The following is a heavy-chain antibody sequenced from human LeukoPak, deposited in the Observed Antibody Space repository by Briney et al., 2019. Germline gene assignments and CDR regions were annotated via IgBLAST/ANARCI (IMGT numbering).Heavy chain of an antibody. V-gene: IGHV4-34*01. CDR1: GGSFSGYY. J-gene: IGHJ5*02. Sequence: SETLSLTCAVYGGSFSGYYWSWIRQPPGKGLEWIGEINHSGSTNYNPSLKSRVTISVDTSKNQFSLKLSSVTAADTAVYYCAKSPKGLNWLDPWGQGTLVTVSS. CDR2: INHSGST. CDR3: AKSPKGLNWLDP.